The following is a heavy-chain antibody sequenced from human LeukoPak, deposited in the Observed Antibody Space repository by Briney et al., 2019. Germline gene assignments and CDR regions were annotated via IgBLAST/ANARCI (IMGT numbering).Heavy chain of an antibody. J-gene: IGHJ6*03. Sequence: RASVKVSCKASGYTFTSYDINWVRQATGQGLEWMGWMNPNSGNTGYAQKLQGRVTMTTDTSTSTAYMELRSLRSDDTAVYYCARSFSDCSGGSCYSGYYYYYMDVWGKGTTVTISS. D-gene: IGHD2-15*01. CDR2: MNPNSGNT. V-gene: IGHV1-8*01. CDR3: ARSFSDCSGGSCYSGYYYYYMDV. CDR1: GYTFTSYD.